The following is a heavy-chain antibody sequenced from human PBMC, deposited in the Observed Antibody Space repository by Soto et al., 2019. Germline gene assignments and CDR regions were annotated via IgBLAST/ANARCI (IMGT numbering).Heavy chain of an antibody. CDR2: IKQDGSEK. V-gene: IGHV3-7*03. CDR3: ARWGGISPFPYYYGVDV. J-gene: IGHJ6*02. CDR1: GFTFSSYW. D-gene: IGHD3-16*01. Sequence: PGGSLRLSCAASGFTFSSYWMSWVRQAPGKGLEWVANIKQDGSEKYYVDSVKGRFTISRDNAKNSLYLQMNSLRAEDTAVYYCARWGGISPFPYYYGVDVWGQGTTVTVSS.